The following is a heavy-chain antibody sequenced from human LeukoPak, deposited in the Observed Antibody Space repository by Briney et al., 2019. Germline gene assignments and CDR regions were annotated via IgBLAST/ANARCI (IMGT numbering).Heavy chain of an antibody. CDR2: ISHDGSNK. Sequence: GGSLRLSCAASGFTFSSYAMHWVRQAPGKGLEWVAVISHDGSNKYYADSVKGRFTISRDNSKNTLYLQMNSLRAEDTAVYYCARVQGTLIKYYFDYWGQGTLVTVSS. J-gene: IGHJ4*02. D-gene: IGHD2/OR15-2a*01. V-gene: IGHV3-30-3*01. CDR1: GFTFSSYA. CDR3: ARVQGTLIKYYFDY.